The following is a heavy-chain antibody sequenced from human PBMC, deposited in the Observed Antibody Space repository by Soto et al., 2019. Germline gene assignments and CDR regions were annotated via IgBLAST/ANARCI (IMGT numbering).Heavy chain of an antibody. V-gene: IGHV3-48*01. CDR2: ISSSGSTI. J-gene: IGHJ3*02. Sequence: SGGSLRLSCAASDFTFSSFGMHWVRQAPGKGLEWVSYISSSGSTIFYADSVRGRFTISRDNVKNSLFLQMNSLRAEDTAVYYCARGDYGGNSRMFDIWGQGTMVTVSS. CDR1: DFTFSSFG. D-gene: IGHD4-17*01. CDR3: ARGDYGGNSRMFDI.